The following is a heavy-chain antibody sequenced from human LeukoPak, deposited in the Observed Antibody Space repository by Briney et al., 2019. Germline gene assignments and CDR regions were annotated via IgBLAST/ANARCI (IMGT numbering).Heavy chain of an antibody. CDR2: IYYSGSA. CDR1: DDSINSGGYS. J-gene: IGHJ3*02. Sequence: SETLSLTCAVSDDSINSGGYSLTWIRQPPGKRLEWIGYIYYSGSAYYNPSLQSRVSISVDTSKNQFSLKLTSVTAADTAIYYCARDVVYAFDIWGQGTMVTVSS. V-gene: IGHV4-30-4*07. CDR3: ARDVVYAFDI. D-gene: IGHD6-6*01.